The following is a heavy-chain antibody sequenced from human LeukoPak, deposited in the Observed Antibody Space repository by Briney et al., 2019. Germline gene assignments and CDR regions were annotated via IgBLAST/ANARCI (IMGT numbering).Heavy chain of an antibody. D-gene: IGHD5-18*01. CDR1: GFTFTKCA. Sequence: GGSLRLSCVASGFTFTKCAMSWIRQAPGKGLEWVAIITATGDTAYYADSVKGRFTISRDNSKNTLYLQMNSLRAEDTAVYYCAKAPGYSYGPPVDYWGQGTLVTVSS. J-gene: IGHJ4*02. CDR3: AKAPGYSYGPPVDY. CDR2: ITATGDTA. V-gene: IGHV3-23*01.